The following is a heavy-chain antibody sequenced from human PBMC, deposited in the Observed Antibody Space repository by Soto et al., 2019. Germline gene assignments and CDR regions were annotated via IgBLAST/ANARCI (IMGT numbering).Heavy chain of an antibody. Sequence: QVQLVQSGAEVKKPGASVKVSCKASGYTFTGYYMHWVRQAPGQGLEWMGWINPNSGGTNYAQKFQGWVTMTRDTSISTAYMELSRLRSDDTAEYYCARQLRNAGYCSGGSCYFLGYWGQGTLVTVSS. CDR1: GYTFTGYY. CDR3: ARQLRNAGYCSGGSCYFLGY. V-gene: IGHV1-2*04. CDR2: INPNSGGT. D-gene: IGHD2-15*01. J-gene: IGHJ4*02.